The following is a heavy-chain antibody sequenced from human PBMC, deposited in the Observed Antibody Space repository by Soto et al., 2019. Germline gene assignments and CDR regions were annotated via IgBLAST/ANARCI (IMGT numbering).Heavy chain of an antibody. CDR1: GFSFSTCA. D-gene: IGHD1-26*01. Sequence: EVQLLESGGGLEQPGGSLRLSCAASGFSFSTCAMSWVRQASGKGLEWVSSITESGSSTHHADSVKGRFIISRDNSKNTLFLQMNSLSAEDTAVYYCAKGGIGRSGLDSWGQGTLVTVSS. CDR2: ITESGSST. CDR3: AKGGIGRSGLDS. V-gene: IGHV3-23*01. J-gene: IGHJ4*02.